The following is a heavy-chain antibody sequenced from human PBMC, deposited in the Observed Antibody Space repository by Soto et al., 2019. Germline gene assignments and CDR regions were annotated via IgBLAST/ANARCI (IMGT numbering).Heavy chain of an antibody. D-gene: IGHD6-25*01. CDR2: IKGDGSAK. CDR1: GFTFGNYW. J-gene: IGHJ3*02. V-gene: IGHV3-7*05. CDR3: ARDVSQGSSGYYLDAFDI. Sequence: EVQLVKSGGGLVQPGGSLRLSCAASGFTFGNYWMTWVRQAPGKGLEWVANIKGDGSAKSYLDSVRGRFTVSRDNAENSLFLQMNILRAEDTALYYCARDVSQGSSGYYLDAFDIWGQGTMVTVS.